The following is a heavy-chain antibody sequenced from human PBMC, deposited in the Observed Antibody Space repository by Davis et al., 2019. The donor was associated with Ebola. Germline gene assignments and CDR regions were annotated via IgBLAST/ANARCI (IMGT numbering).Heavy chain of an antibody. D-gene: IGHD3-16*01. V-gene: IGHV4-59*01. CDR1: GDSFNDYY. J-gene: IGHJ5*02. CDR2: LFYGGSP. CDR3: ARLSPLGLRLGETYNWFDP. Sequence: MPSETLSLTCAVSGDSFNDYYWVWIRQPPGKGLEWMGHLFYGGSPNYNPSLKSRVTISLDTSKNQLSLRLISVTAADTAVYYCARLSPLGLRLGETYNWFDPWGPGTLVTVSS.